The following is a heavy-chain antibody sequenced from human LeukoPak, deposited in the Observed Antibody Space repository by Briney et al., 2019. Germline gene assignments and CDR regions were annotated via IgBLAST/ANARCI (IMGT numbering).Heavy chain of an antibody. Sequence: PGGSLRPSCAASGFTFSDYYMSWIRQAPGKGLEWVSYISDNGRTIYYADSVGGRFTISRDNAKKSLYLQMNSLRVEDTAVYYCARDWADYVWGSYRESNYFDYWGQGTLVTVSS. J-gene: IGHJ4*02. D-gene: IGHD3-16*02. V-gene: IGHV3-11*01. CDR1: GFTFSDYY. CDR3: ARDWADYVWGSYRESNYFDY. CDR2: ISDNGRTI.